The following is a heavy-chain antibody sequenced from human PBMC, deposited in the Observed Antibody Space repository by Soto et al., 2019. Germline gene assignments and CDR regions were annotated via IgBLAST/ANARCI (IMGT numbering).Heavy chain of an antibody. Sequence: ASVKVSCKASGYRFTSYGISWVRQAPGQGLEWLGWISAYDDNAKYAQTLQGRVSMSTDTSTNTAYMELRSLRSDDTAMYYCARGGYYDSSGSRNYHYYGMNVWGQGTTVTVSS. V-gene: IGHV1-18*01. CDR2: ISAYDDNA. J-gene: IGHJ6*02. CDR1: GYRFTSYG. CDR3: ARGGYYDSSGSRNYHYYGMNV. D-gene: IGHD3-22*01.